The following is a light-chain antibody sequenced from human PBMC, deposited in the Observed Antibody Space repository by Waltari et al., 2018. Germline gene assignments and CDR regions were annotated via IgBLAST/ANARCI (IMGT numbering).Light chain of an antibody. Sequence: DIQMTQSPSTLSASLGDRVTITCRASQSISSWLAWYQQKPGKAPKLLIYDASSLESGVPSRFSGSGSGTEFTLTISSLQPDDFATYYCQQYNSYSHTFGQGTKLEIK. CDR1: QSISSW. J-gene: IGKJ2*01. CDR2: DAS. CDR3: QQYNSYSHT. V-gene: IGKV1-5*01.